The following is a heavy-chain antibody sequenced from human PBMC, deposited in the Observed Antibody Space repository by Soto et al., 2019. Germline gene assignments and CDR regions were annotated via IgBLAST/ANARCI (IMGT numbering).Heavy chain of an antibody. CDR3: ARVPMNVGSTEFDY. CDR2: MNPNSGNT. J-gene: IGHJ4*02. CDR1: GYTFTISD. V-gene: IGHV1-8*01. Sequence: ASVKVSCKTSGYTFTISDINWVRQASGQGLEWMGWMNPNSGNTGYAQKFQGRVTMSRNTSISTAYMELRSLRSEDTAVYYCARVPMNVGSTEFDYWGQGTLVTVSS. D-gene: IGHD1-26*01.